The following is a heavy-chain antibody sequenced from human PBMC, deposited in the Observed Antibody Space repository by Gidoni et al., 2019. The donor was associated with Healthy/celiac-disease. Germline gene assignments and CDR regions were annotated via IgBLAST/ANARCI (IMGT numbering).Heavy chain of an antibody. J-gene: IGHJ4*02. Sequence: EVQLVESGGGLVKPGGSLRLSCAASGFTFSNAWMSWVRQAPGKGLEWVCRIKSKTDGGTTDYAAPVKGRFTISRDDSKNTLYLQMNSLKTEDTAVYYCTTDEGFDYWGQGTLVTVSS. CDR2: IKSKTDGGTT. V-gene: IGHV3-15*01. CDR3: TTDEGFDY. CDR1: GFTFSNAW.